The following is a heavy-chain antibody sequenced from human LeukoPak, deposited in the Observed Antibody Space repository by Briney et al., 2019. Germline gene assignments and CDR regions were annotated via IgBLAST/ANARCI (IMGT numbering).Heavy chain of an antibody. CDR3: AKGPIFYDSSGYYLDY. Sequence: GGSLRLSCAASGFTFGDYAMHWVRQAPGKGLEWVSGISWNSGSIGYADSVKGRFTISGDNAKNSLYLQMNSLRAEDTALYYCAKGPIFYDSSGYYLDYWGQGTLVTVSS. J-gene: IGHJ4*02. V-gene: IGHV3-9*01. D-gene: IGHD3-22*01. CDR1: GFTFGDYA. CDR2: ISWNSGSI.